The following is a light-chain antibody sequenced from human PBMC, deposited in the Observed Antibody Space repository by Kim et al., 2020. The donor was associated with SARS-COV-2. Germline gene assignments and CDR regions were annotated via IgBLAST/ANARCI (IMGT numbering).Light chain of an antibody. CDR1: QNINTY. V-gene: IGKV1-39*01. CDR2: ATS. Sequence: VGGRVAITCRASQNINTYLLWYQQKPAKAPSLLIYATSNLEAGVPSRCSGSGSGTDFTLPISSLQPDDFATYYCHQSYNAPLFTFGPGTKVDIK. J-gene: IGKJ3*01. CDR3: HQSYNAPLFT.